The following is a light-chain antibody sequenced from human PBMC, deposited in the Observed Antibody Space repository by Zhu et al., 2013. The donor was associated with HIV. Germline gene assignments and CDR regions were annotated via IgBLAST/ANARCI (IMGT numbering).Light chain of an antibody. CDR2: DAS. CDR1: QGISSA. J-gene: IGKJ2*01. V-gene: IGKV1-6*01. Sequence: AIQMTQSPSTLSASVGDRVTITCRASQGISSALAWYQQKPGKRPTLLIYDASNLDSGVPSRFSGSGSGTDFTLTISSLQPEDFATYYCLQDYNFPYTFGQGTKLEIK. CDR3: LQDYNFPYT.